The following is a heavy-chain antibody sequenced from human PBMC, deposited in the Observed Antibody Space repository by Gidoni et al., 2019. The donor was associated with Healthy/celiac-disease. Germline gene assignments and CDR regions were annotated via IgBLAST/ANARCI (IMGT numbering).Heavy chain of an antibody. CDR2: IRSKAYGGTT. Sequence: EVQLVESGGGLVQPGRSLRLSCTASGFTFGDYAMSWFRQAPGKGLEWVGFIRSKAYGGTTEYAASVKGRFTISRDDSKSIAYLQMNSLKTEDTAVYYCTRSHLQRYCSGGSCYADDYWGQGTLVTVSS. D-gene: IGHD2-15*01. CDR3: TRSHLQRYCSGGSCYADDY. V-gene: IGHV3-49*03. CDR1: GFTFGDYA. J-gene: IGHJ4*02.